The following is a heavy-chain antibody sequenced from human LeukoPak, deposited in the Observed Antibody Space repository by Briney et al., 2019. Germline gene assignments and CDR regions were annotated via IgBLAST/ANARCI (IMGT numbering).Heavy chain of an antibody. Sequence: GGSLRLSCAASGFTFSSYGMHWVRQAPGKGLEWVAVISYDGSSKYYGDSVKGRFTISRDNSKNTLYLQMNSLRPEDTAVYYCAKDVVGARYNYFDYWGQGTLVIVSS. V-gene: IGHV3-30*18. CDR3: AKDVVGARYNYFDY. CDR2: ISYDGSSK. D-gene: IGHD1-26*01. J-gene: IGHJ4*02. CDR1: GFTFSSYG.